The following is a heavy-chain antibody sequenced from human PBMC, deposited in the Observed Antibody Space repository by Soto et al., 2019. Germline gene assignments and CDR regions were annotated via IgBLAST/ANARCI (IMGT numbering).Heavy chain of an antibody. CDR1: GGSISGLY. CDR3: ARLRNPYFMDV. J-gene: IGHJ6*03. V-gene: IGHV4-59*08. Sequence: QVPLKESGPGLVKPSETLSLTCSVSGGSISGLYWSWVRQPPGRGLEWIGWIYYSGTTNYNPSLKSLVTMSVDTAKNQFSLKLSSVTAADTAIYYCARLRNPYFMDVWGKGTTVTGSS. D-gene: IGHD1-1*01. CDR2: IYYSGTT.